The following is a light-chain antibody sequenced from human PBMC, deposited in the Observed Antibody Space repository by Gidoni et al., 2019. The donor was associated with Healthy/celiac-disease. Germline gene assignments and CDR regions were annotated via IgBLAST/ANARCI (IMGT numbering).Light chain of an antibody. J-gene: IGKJ4*01. V-gene: IGKV3-11*01. CDR3: QQRSNWLT. Sequence: EIVLTHSPATLSLSPGERATLSCRASQSVSSYLAWYQQKPGQAPRLLIYAASNRATGIPARFSGSGSGTDFTLTISSLEPEDFAVYYCQQRSNWLTFGGGTKVEIK. CDR1: QSVSSY. CDR2: AAS.